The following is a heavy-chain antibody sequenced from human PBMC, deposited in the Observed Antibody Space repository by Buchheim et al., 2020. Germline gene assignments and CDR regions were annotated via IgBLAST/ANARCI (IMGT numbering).Heavy chain of an antibody. CDR1: GFTFSTYG. J-gene: IGHJ6*02. CDR2: IWYDGTNK. Sequence: QVQVVESGGGVVQPGRSLRLSCAASGFTFSTYGMHWVRQAPGQGLEWVAAIWYDGTNKYYADSVQGRFTISRDNSKTRLSLQMNSLRAEDTAVYYCARDRDAYDGYFYYSLDVWGQGTT. D-gene: IGHD5-24*01. CDR3: ARDRDAYDGYFYYSLDV. V-gene: IGHV3-33*01.